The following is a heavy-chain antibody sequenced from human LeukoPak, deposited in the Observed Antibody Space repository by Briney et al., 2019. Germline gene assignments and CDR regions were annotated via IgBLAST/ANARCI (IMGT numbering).Heavy chain of an antibody. CDR3: ARGPWDYDSSGYQYYYYYYMDA. J-gene: IGHJ6*03. CDR1: GYTFTSYD. D-gene: IGHD3-22*01. Sequence: WASVKVSCKASGYTFTSYDINWVRQATGQGLEWMGWMNPNSGNTGYAQKFQGRVTMTRNTSISTAYMEPSSLRSEDTAVYYCARGPWDYDSSGYQYYYYYYMDAWGKGTTVTVSS. CDR2: MNPNSGNT. V-gene: IGHV1-8*01.